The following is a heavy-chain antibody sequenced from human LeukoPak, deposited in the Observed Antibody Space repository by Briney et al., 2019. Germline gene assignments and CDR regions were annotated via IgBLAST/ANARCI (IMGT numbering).Heavy chain of an antibody. J-gene: IGHJ4*02. D-gene: IGHD3-3*01. CDR2: ISSSGSTI. CDR3: ASQMVWIGY. Sequence: PGGSLRLSCAASGFTFSSYEMNWVRQAPGKGLEWLSYISSSGSTIYYADHVKGRFTISRDNAKNSLYLQMNTLRADDTAVYYCASQMVWIGYWGQGTLVTVSS. V-gene: IGHV3-48*03. CDR1: GFTFSSYE.